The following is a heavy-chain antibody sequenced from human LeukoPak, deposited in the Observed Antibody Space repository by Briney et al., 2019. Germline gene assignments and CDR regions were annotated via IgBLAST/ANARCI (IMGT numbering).Heavy chain of an antibody. D-gene: IGHD2-2*01. J-gene: IGHJ5*02. V-gene: IGHV4-34*01. CDR1: GRSFSGYY. CDR3: ARVRSDIVVVPAPPRGGGWFDP. CDR2: INHSGST. Sequence: PSETLSLTCAVYGRSFSGYYWSWIRQPPGKGLEWIGEINHSGSTNYNPSLKSRVTISVDTSKNQFSLKLSSVTAADTAVYYCARVRSDIVVVPAPPRGGGWFDPWGQGTLVTVSS.